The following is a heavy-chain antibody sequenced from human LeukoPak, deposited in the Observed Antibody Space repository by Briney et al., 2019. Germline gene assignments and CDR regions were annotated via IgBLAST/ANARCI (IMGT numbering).Heavy chain of an antibody. J-gene: IGHJ4*02. Sequence: SETLSLTCTVSGGSISSGSYYWSWIRQPAGKGLEWIGRIYTSGSTNYNPSLKSRVTMSVDTSKNQFSLKLSSVTAADTAVYYCAKSNGYGLIDYWGQGTLVTVSS. CDR3: AKSNGYGLIDY. CDR1: GGSISSGSYY. D-gene: IGHD5-12*01. CDR2: IYTSGST. V-gene: IGHV4-61*02.